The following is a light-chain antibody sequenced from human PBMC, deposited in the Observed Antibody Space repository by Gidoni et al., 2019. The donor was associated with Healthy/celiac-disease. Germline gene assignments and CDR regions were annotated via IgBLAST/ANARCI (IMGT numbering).Light chain of an antibody. CDR3: QQANSFPRT. CDR2: SAS. V-gene: IGKV1-12*01. J-gene: IGKJ1*01. CDR1: QGISSW. Sequence: DIQMTQSPSSVSASVGGRVTITCRASQGISSWLDWYQQKPGKAPQLLIYSASSLQSGVPSRFSGSGSGTDFTLNISSLQPEDFATYYCQQANSFPRTFGQGTKVEIK.